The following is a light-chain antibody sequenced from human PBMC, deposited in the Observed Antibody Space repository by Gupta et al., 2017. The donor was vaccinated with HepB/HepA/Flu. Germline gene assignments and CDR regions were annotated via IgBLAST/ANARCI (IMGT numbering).Light chain of an antibody. Sequence: EIVSTQSPATLSLSPGERAALSCRASLSVGNGYLAWYQQKPGQAPRLLIYGASNSATGIPDRFSRSGSGTDFALTISSLEPEDLAVYYCQQYGSLLPAFGQWTKVEVK. CDR3: QQYGSLLPA. J-gene: IGKJ1*01. V-gene: IGKV3-20*01. CDR2: GAS. CDR1: LSVGNGY.